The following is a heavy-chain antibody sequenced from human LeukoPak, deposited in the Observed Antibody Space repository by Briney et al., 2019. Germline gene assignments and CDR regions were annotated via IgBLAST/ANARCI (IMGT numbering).Heavy chain of an antibody. CDR3: AREVGGSAFDI. V-gene: IGHV3-23*01. CDR2: ISRRDEYT. J-gene: IGHJ3*02. D-gene: IGHD3-16*01. Sequence: GGSLRLSCAASGFAFSSYAMSWVRQPPGKGLEWVSVISRRDEYTYYADSVKGRFTISRHNSKNTLYLQMNSLRAEDTAVYYCAREVGGSAFDIWGQGTMVTVSS. CDR1: GFAFSSYA.